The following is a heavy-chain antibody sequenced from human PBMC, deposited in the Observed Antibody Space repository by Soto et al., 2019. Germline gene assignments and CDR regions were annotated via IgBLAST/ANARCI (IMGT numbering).Heavy chain of an antibody. J-gene: IGHJ4*02. V-gene: IGHV4-39*02. CDR2: VHNTGVT. Sequence: QLQESGPGLVRPSETLALTCSVSGGSVSSDYYSWAWIRQAPGKGLEWIGSVHNTGVTDYNTSLKSRVIIDLSSSKTTFSLKMTSGTATDTALYYCARVGRHWRARTFWGPVTQVTVS. CDR3: ARVGRHWRARTF. CDR1: GGSVSSDYYS. D-gene: IGHD1-1*01.